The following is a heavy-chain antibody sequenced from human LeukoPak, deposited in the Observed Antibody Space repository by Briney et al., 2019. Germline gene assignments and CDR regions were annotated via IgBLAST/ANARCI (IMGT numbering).Heavy chain of an antibody. D-gene: IGHD1-20*01. J-gene: IGHJ3*02. CDR2: IKPDGSER. Sequence: GRSLRLSCPPSGLTFSGYWMSWVSQAPGRGREWVANIKPDGSERYYVDSVKGRFTVSRDNAKNSLYLQMNSLRAGDTSIYYCASGNWNDRAFDIWGQGTMVTVSS. V-gene: IGHV3-7*01. CDR1: GLTFSGYW. CDR3: ASGNWNDRAFDI.